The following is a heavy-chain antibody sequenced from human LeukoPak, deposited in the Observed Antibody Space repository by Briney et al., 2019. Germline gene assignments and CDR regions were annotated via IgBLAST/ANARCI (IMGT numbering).Heavy chain of an antibody. V-gene: IGHV3-23*01. D-gene: IGHD3-22*01. CDR2: ISGSGGST. J-gene: IGHJ6*02. CDR1: GFTFSSYA. CDR3: ASPYDSSGYSYYYYGMDV. Sequence: GGSLRLSCAASGFTFSSYAMSWVRQAPGKGLEWVSAISGSGGSTYYADSVRGRFTISRDNSKNTLYLQMNSLRAEDTAVYYCASPYDSSGYSYYYYGMDVWGQGTTVTVSS.